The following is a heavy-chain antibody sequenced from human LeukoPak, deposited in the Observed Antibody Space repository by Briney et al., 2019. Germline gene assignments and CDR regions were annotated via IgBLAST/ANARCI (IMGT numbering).Heavy chain of an antibody. D-gene: IGHD3-3*01. Sequence: GGSLRLSCAASGFTFSGYAMSWVRQAPGKGLEWVSAISGSGGSTYYADSVKGRFTISRDNSYNTLYLQMNSLRAEDTAVYYCARSVGGSAGHFDYWGQGTLVTVSS. J-gene: IGHJ4*02. V-gene: IGHV3-23*01. CDR2: ISGSGGST. CDR1: GFTFSGYA. CDR3: ARSVGGSAGHFDY.